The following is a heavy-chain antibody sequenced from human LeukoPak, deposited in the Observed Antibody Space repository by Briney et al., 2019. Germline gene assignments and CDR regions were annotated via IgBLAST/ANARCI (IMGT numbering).Heavy chain of an antibody. CDR1: GFTFSSYG. CDR3: ARDPGVALRLGSFDY. J-gene: IGHJ4*02. V-gene: IGHV3-33*01. CDR2: IWYDRNNT. D-gene: IGHD5-12*01. Sequence: GGNLRCSGAASGFTFSSYGMHRVRQAPGQGLEGGAIIWYDRNNTYYAVSVKGRFTISRDHSQNKLYLQMNTLRAEDTALYCCARDPGVALRLGSFDYWAQGTLVTVSS.